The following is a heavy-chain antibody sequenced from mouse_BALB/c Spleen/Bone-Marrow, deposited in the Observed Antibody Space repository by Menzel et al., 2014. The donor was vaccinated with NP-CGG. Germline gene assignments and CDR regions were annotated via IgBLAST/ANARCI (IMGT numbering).Heavy chain of an antibody. V-gene: IGHV1S81*02. J-gene: IGHJ3*01. CDR3: ARRGISWFAY. CDR1: GFTFTSYW. CDR2: INPGNGRT. Sequence: VQLQQSGAELVKPGASVKPSCMASGFTFTSYWIHWVKQRPGQGPEWIGEINPGNGRTNYNEKFKSKATLTEDKSSSTAYMQLSSLTSEDSAVYYCARRGISWFAYWGQGTLVTVSA.